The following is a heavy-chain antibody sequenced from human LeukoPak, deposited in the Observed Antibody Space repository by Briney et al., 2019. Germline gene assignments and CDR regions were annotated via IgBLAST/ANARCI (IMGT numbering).Heavy chain of an antibody. D-gene: IGHD2-15*01. J-gene: IGHJ6*04. CDR2: ISSSSSSI. CDR1: GFTFSGYS. V-gene: IGHV3-21*01. CDR3: ARGAFGAYSPMDV. Sequence: GGSLRLSCAASGFTFSGYSMNWVRLAPGKRLEWVSCISSSSSSIYHADSVKGRVTISRDNAKNSLYLQMNSLRAEDTAVYYCARGAFGAYSPMDVWGKGTTVTVSS.